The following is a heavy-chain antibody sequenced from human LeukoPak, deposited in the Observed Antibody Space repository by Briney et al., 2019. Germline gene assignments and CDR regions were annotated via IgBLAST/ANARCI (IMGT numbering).Heavy chain of an antibody. D-gene: IGHD2-2*01. J-gene: IGHJ4*02. CDR3: ARDAGPLGQLLPDY. CDR2: IYHSGST. Sequence: PSETLSLTCAVSGGSISSGGYSWSWIRQPPGKGLEWIGYIYHSGSTYYNPSLKSRVTISVDRSKNQFSLKLSSVTAADTAVYYCARDAGPLGQLLPDYWGQGTLVTVSS. CDR1: GGSISSGGYS. V-gene: IGHV4-30-2*01.